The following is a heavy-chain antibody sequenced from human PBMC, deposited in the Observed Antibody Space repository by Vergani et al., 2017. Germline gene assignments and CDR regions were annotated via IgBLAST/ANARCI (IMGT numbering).Heavy chain of an antibody. CDR2: IHHSGDT. CDR1: DSSIMTNPY. CDR3: ARHRGSGVFFPSSYFYGMDV. J-gene: IGHJ6*02. V-gene: IGHV4-38-2*01. Sequence: QVQLQESGPGLVKPSETLTLTCDVSDSSIMTNPYWGWFRQSPGKGLEWIGCIHHSGDTHYNSSLKSRVSISIVSSSKFSLSLTSVTAADTASYYCARHRGSGVFFPSSYFYGMDVWGHGTTVTVSS. D-gene: IGHD3-10*01.